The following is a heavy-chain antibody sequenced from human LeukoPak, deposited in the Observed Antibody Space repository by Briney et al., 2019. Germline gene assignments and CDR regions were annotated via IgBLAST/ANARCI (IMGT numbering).Heavy chain of an antibody. V-gene: IGHV4-59*01. D-gene: IGHD1-26*01. CDR3: ARGGNYWPQWWFDP. CDR1: GGSISTYY. J-gene: IGHJ5*02. CDR2: IYYTGST. Sequence: PSETLSLTCTVSGGSISTYYWSWIRQPPGKGLEWIGYIYYTGSTSYNPSLKSRVTMSLDASKNQFSLELNSVTPSDTAVYYCARGGNYWPQWWFDPWGRGTLVSVSS.